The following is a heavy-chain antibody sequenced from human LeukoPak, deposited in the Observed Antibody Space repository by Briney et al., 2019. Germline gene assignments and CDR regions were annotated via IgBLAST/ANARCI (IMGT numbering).Heavy chain of an antibody. J-gene: IGHJ6*02. Sequence: ASLRVSCKASGGTFSSYAISWVRQAPGQGLEWMGRIIPILGIANYAQKCQGRVTITADKSTSTAYMEVSSLRSEDTAVYYCARDPMDVWGQRTTVTVSS. CDR3: ARDPMDV. CDR2: IIPILGIA. CDR1: GGTFSSYA. V-gene: IGHV1-69*04.